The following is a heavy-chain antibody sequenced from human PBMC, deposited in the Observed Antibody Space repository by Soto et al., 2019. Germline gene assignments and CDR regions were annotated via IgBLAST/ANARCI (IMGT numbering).Heavy chain of an antibody. CDR1: GDSISSYY. CDR2: IHYTENT. CDR3: ARDRTSVNWYFDL. D-gene: IGHD2-2*01. Sequence: QVQLQESGPGLVKPSETLSLTCTVSGDSISSYYWSWIRQPPGKGLEWIGYIHYTENTNHNPSLKSRVTISVDTSKNQFSLKLSAVTAADTAVYYCARDRTSVNWYFDLWGRGTLVSVSS. V-gene: IGHV4-59*01. J-gene: IGHJ2*01.